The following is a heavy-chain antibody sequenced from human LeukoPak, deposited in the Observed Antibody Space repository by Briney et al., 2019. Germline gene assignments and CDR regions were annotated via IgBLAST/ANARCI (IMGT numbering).Heavy chain of an antibody. D-gene: IGHD4-17*01. V-gene: IGHV3-23*01. Sequence: GGSLRLSCAASGPSFSSYGMSWVRQAPGKGLEWVSAISVSGGSTHYADSVKGRFTISRDNSKSTLYLQMNSLRAEDTAVYHCAKDPNGDHIGAFDMWGQGTMVTVSS. CDR2: ISVSGGST. CDR3: AKDPNGDHIGAFDM. CDR1: GPSFSSYG. J-gene: IGHJ3*02.